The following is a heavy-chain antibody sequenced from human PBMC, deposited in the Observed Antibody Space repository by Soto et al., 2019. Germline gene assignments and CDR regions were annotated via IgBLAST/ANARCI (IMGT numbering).Heavy chain of an antibody. CDR2: IYYSGST. Sequence: QVQLQESGPGLVKPSQTLSLTCTVSGGSISSGGYYWSWIRQHPGKGLEWIGYIYYSGSTYYNPSLKSRVPISVDTSKSQFSLQLSSVTAADTAVDCCAREGATTCFEYWCQGTLVTVSS. CDR3: AREGATTCFEY. CDR1: GGSISSGGYY. D-gene: IGHD5-12*01. V-gene: IGHV4-31*03. J-gene: IGHJ4*02.